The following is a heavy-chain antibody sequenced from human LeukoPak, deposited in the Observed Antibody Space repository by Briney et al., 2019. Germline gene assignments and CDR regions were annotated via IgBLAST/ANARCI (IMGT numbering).Heavy chain of an antibody. Sequence: GESLKISCRGDRDIFYNLWIAWVRQKPGKGLEWMGIIYPGDSDTKYSPPFEGQVTISADKSINTAYLQWSSLKASDTAMYYCVIYGSGSYFDYWGQGTLVIVSS. V-gene: IGHV5-51*01. CDR2: IYPGDSDT. CDR1: RDIFYNLW. CDR3: VIYGSGSYFDY. J-gene: IGHJ4*02. D-gene: IGHD3-10*01.